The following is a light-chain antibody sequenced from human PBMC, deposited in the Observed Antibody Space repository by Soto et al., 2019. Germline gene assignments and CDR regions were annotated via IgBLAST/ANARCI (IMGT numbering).Light chain of an antibody. CDR2: DVS. V-gene: IGKV3-20*01. CDR3: QQCGPSPST. J-gene: IGKJ2*01. CDR1: RSVTTY. Sequence: DIVLTQSPGTLSLSPGERATLSCRASRSVTTYVAWYQQKPGQAPRLLIYDVSTRATGIPDRFSGSGSGTDFTLTISRLEPEDFAVYYCQQCGPSPSTFGQGTNLEI.